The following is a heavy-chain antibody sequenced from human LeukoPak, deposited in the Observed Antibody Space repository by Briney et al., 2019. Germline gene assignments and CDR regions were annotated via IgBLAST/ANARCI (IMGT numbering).Heavy chain of an antibody. Sequence: GGSPRLSCAASGFTFSSYSMNWVRQAPGKGLEWVSSISSSSSYIYYADSVKGRFTISRDNAKNSLYLQMNSLRAEDTAVYYCARDASTRSFDYWGQGTLVTVSS. V-gene: IGHV3-21*01. CDR3: ARDASTRSFDY. J-gene: IGHJ4*02. CDR1: GFTFSSYS. CDR2: ISSSSSYI.